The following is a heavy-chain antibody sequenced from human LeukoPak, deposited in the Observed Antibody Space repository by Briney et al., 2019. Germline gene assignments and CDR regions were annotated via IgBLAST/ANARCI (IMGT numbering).Heavy chain of an antibody. V-gene: IGHV3-23*01. Sequence: GGSLRLSCAASGFTFSSYWMHWVRQAPGKGLEWVSAISGSGGSTYYADSVKGRFTISRDNSKNTLYLQMNSLRAEDTAVYYCANRGYSGYPFDYWGQGTLVTVSS. CDR1: GFTFSSYW. D-gene: IGHD5-12*01. CDR2: ISGSGGST. CDR3: ANRGYSGYPFDY. J-gene: IGHJ4*02.